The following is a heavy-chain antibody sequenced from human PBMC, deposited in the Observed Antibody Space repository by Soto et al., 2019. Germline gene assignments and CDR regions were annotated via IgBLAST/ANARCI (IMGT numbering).Heavy chain of an antibody. V-gene: IGHV1-18*01. D-gene: IGHD4-17*01. CDR2: ISAYNGNT. Sequence: QVQLVQSGAEVKKPGASVKVSCKASGYTSTSYGISWVRQAPGQGLEWMGWISAYNGNTNYVQKLQGRVTMTTDTSTSTAYMELRSLRSDDTAVYYCAGSSTVTTIIYFHYWGQGTLVTVSS. J-gene: IGHJ4*02. CDR3: AGSSTVTTIIYFHY. CDR1: GYTSTSYG.